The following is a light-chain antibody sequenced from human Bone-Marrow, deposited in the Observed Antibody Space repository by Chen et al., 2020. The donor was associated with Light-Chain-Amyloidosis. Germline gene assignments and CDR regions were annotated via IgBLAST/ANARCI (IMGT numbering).Light chain of an antibody. V-gene: IGLV3-25*03. CDR2: RDT. CDR1: DLPTKY. J-gene: IGLJ2*01. Sequence: CALTPPPSVSVSPAEPPRPTRSGDDLPTKYAYGYQQKPGQAPVLVIHRDTERPSGISERFSGSSSGTTATLTISGVQAEDEADYHCQSADSSGTYEVIFGGGTKLTVL. CDR3: QSADSSGTYEVI.